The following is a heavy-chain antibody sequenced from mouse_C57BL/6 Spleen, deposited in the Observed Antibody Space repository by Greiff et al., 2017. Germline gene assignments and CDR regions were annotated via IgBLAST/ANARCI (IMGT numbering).Heavy chain of an antibody. Sequence: EVQLVESGGGLVKPGGSLKISCAASGFTFSSYAMSWVRQTPEKRLEWVATISDGGSYTYYPDNVKGRFTISRDNAKNNLYLQMSLLKSEDTAMYYFAGDRYDDWYFGVWGTGTTVTVSS. CDR3: AGDRYDDWYFGV. V-gene: IGHV5-4*01. CDR1: GFTFSSYA. CDR2: ISDGGSYT. J-gene: IGHJ1*03. D-gene: IGHD2-3*01.